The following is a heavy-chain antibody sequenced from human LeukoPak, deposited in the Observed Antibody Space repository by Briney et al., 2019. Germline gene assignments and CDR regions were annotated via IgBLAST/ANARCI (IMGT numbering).Heavy chain of an antibody. CDR2: LYHGDSDT. CDR3: TRPLYYGSGSYYNRDLFYFDY. D-gene: IGHD3-10*01. V-gene: IGHV5-51*01. Sequence: PGESMKISCKGSGYSFTSYWIGWVSQLPGKGLEWMGILYHGDSDTRYSPSFKGQVTISADKSIRTAYLQLSSLKASDTAMYYCTRPLYYGSGSYYNRDLFYFDYWGQGTLVTVSS. J-gene: IGHJ4*02. CDR1: GYSFTSYW.